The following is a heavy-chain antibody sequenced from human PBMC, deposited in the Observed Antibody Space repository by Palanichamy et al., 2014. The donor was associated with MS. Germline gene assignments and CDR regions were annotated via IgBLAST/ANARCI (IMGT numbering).Heavy chain of an antibody. Sequence: QITLKESGTTLVIPTETLTLTCTFSGFSLVTSGVGVGWVRQPPGKALEWLAVIYWDNDKRYNPSLKTRLAITEDTSKNQVVLTMTNMEPVDTGTYYCVRRREFSGKWDSAWFGPWGQGVLVTVS. J-gene: IGHJ5*02. CDR1: GFSLVTSGVG. D-gene: IGHD5-12*01. CDR3: VRRREFSGKWDSAWFGP. V-gene: IGHV2-5*02. CDR2: IYWDNDK.